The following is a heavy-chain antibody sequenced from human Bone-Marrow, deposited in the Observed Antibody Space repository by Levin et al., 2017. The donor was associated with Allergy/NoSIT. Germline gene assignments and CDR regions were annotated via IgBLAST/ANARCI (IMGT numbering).Heavy chain of an antibody. CDR1: GFTFNKFG. Sequence: GGSLRPSCAASGFTFNKFGMNWVRQAPGKGLEWVSSISSSSSHVYYADSVKGRFTISRDNAKNSLYLQMNSLRVEDTAVYYCARDRTYGILRNYGMDVWGQGTTVTVSS. CDR3: ARDRTYGILRNYGMDV. V-gene: IGHV3-21*01. J-gene: IGHJ6*02. D-gene: IGHD4-17*01. CDR2: ISSSSSHV.